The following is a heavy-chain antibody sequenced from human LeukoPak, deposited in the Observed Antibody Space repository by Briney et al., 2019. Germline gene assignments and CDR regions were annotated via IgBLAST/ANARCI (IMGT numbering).Heavy chain of an antibody. CDR3: ATYNPFNYDTSGYYGY. V-gene: IGHV1-24*01. Sequence: ASVKVSCKVSGYTLTELSMHWVRQAPGKGLEWMGGVDPEDGETIYAQKFQGRVTMTEDTSTDTAYMELSSLRSEDTAVYYCATYNPFNYDTSGYYGYWRQGPLVTLS. D-gene: IGHD3-22*01. CDR1: GYTLTELS. J-gene: IGHJ4*02. CDR2: VDPEDGET.